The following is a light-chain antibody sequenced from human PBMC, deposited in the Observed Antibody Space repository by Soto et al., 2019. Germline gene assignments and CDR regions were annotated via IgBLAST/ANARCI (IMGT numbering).Light chain of an antibody. CDR3: IQRIEFPMT. CDR1: QSLLNSDDGSTF. J-gene: IGKJ5*01. CDR2: LVS. Sequence: IVMTQTPLSLPVTPGEPASISCRSSQSLLNSDDGSTFLDWYLQKPGQSPQLLIYLVSYRTSGVPDRFSGSGSGSDFTLKISRVEAEDVGFYYCIQRIEFPMTFGQGTRLEIK. V-gene: IGKV2-40*01.